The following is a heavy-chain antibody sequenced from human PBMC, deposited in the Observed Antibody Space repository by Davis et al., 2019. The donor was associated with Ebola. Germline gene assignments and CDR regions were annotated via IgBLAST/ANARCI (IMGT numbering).Heavy chain of an antibody. CDR2: ISDSGHS. V-gene: IGHV4-59*12. J-gene: IGHJ4*02. Sequence: MPSETLSLTCTVSDASISPYYWGWLRQPPGKGLEWIGYISDSGHSNYSPTLKSRVIISVDTSKNQFSLRLSSVTAADTAVYYCARSPYYDILTGSGYFDYWGQGSLVTVSS. CDR3: ARSPYYDILTGSGYFDY. D-gene: IGHD3-9*01. CDR1: DASISPYY.